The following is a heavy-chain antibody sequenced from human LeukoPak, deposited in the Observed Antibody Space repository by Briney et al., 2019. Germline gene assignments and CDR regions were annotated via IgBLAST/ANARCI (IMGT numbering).Heavy chain of an antibody. Sequence: SETLSLTCTVSDGSISSSSYYWGWIRQPPGKGLEWIGSMYYSGSTYYNPSLKSRVTISVDTSKNQFSLKLSPVTVADTAVYYCARHEYYHDSIGNEWRASAFDNWGQGTLVTVSS. V-gene: IGHV4-39*01. J-gene: IGHJ4*02. CDR1: DGSISSSSYY. CDR2: MYYSGST. D-gene: IGHD3-22*01. CDR3: ARHEYYHDSIGNEWRASAFDN.